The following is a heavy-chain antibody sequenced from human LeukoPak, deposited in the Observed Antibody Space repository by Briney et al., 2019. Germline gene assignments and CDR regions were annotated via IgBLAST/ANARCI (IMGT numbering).Heavy chain of an antibody. Sequence: QSGGSLRLSCAASGFTLSSYWMSWVRQAPGKGLEWVANIKQDGSEKYYVDSVKGRFTTSRDNAKNSLYLQMNSLRGEDTAVYYCVRAIGKSEGYWGQGTLVTVSS. V-gene: IGHV3-7*01. J-gene: IGHJ4*02. CDR1: GFTLSSYW. CDR3: VRAIGKSEGY. CDR2: IKQDGSEK. D-gene: IGHD4-23*01.